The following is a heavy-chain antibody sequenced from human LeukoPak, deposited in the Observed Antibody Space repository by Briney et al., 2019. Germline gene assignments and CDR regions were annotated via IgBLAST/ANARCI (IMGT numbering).Heavy chain of an antibody. Sequence: SETLSLTCTVSGGSISSSSYYWGWIRQPPGKGLEWIGSIYYSGSTYYNPSLKSRVTISVDTSKNQFSLKLSSVTAADTAVYYCARGGSSGYDYYYYMDVWGKGTTVTISS. D-gene: IGHD5-12*01. CDR2: IYYSGST. V-gene: IGHV4-39*07. CDR3: ARGGSSGYDYYYYMDV. J-gene: IGHJ6*03. CDR1: GGSISSSSYY.